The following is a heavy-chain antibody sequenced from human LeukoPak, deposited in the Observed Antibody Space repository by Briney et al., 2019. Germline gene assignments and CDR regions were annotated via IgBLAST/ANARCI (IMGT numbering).Heavy chain of an antibody. D-gene: IGHD3-3*01. V-gene: IGHV4-34*01. J-gene: IGHJ5*02. CDR3: ERGLRYYDFWSGYYGNWFDP. Sequence: SETLSLTCAVYGGSFSGYYWSWIRQRRGRGLERIGEINHSGSTNYNPSLKSRVTISVDTSKNQFSLKLSSVTAADTAVYYCERGLRYYDFWSGYYGNWFDPWGQGTLVTVSS. CDR1: GGSFSGYY. CDR2: INHSGST.